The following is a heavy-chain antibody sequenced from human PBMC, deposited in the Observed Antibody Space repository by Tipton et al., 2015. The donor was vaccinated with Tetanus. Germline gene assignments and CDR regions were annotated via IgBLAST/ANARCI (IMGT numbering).Heavy chain of an antibody. V-gene: IGHV5-51*01. J-gene: IGHJ4*02. D-gene: IGHD2-8*01. CDR1: GYIFNNYW. CDR3: ARAHCTDGVCNFGF. Sequence: VQLVQSGGEVKKPGESLKISCKGSGYIFNNYWIGWVRQKPGKGLEWMGIIYPGDSDTRYSPSFQGQVTIPVDKSINTVHLQWSSLKASDTSMFYCARAHCTDGVCNFGFWGQGALVTVAS. CDR2: IYPGDSDT.